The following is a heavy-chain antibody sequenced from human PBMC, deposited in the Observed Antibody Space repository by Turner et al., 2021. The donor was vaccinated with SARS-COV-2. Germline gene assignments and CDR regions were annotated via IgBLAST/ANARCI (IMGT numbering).Heavy chain of an antibody. CDR2: IFYSGST. Sequence: QLQLQESGSGLVKPSETLSLTCTVPGGSISSSSYYWCWFRQPPGKELEWIGNIFYSGSTYYNPSLKSRVTISVDTSKTQFSLKLSSVTAADTAVYYCARLMDTAMDYYGMDVWGQGTTVTVSS. J-gene: IGHJ6*02. CDR3: ARLMDTAMDYYGMDV. V-gene: IGHV4-39*01. D-gene: IGHD5-18*01. CDR1: GGSISSSSYY.